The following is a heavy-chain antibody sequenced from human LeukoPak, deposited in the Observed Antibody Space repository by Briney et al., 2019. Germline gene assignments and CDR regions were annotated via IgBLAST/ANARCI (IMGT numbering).Heavy chain of an antibody. CDR1: GFTFSSYD. CDR3: AKGEYSGYAFDG. D-gene: IGHD5-12*01. J-gene: IGHJ4*02. V-gene: IGHV3-23*01. Sequence: GVSLTLSCAASGFTFSSYDASWARPAPGRGVEWVSSISGSAGSTCHADSVKGRSTISRDNSKSTLYVQLNSLRAEDTAVYYCAKGEYSGYAFDGWGQGTLVTVSS. CDR2: ISGSAGST.